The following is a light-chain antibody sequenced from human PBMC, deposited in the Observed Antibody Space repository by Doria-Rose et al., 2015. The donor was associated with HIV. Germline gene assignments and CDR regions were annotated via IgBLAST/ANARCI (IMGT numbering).Light chain of an antibody. Sequence: EIVLTQSPGTLSLSPGERATLSCRASQSFSSTYLAWYQQKPGQAPSLLIYDGSTWATGIPDRFSASGSGTDFTLTTNRLEPEDFALYYCHQYGTSWTFGQGTKVEI. V-gene: IGKV3-20*01. CDR1: QSFSSTY. CDR3: HQYGTSWT. J-gene: IGKJ1*01. CDR2: DGS.